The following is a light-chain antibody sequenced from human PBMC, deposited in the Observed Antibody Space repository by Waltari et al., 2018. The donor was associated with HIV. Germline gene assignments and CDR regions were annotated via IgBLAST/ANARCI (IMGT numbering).Light chain of an antibody. CDR1: NSNLGNNF. J-gene: IGLJ1*01. CDR2: ENA. V-gene: IGLV1-51*01. CDR3: GTWDSSLSLYV. Sequence: QSILTQSPSVSAAPGQKVTVSCSGDNSNLGNNFVSWYQQVPGRAPRLLIYENAKRPSGIPVRFSAFKAGVSATLVIAGLQIVDEADYYCGTWDSSLSLYVFGPGTTVAVL.